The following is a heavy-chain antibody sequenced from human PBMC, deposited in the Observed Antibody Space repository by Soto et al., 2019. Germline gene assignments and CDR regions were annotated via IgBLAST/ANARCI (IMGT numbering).Heavy chain of an antibody. Sequence: SETLSLTCAVSGGSISSSNWWSWVRQPPGKGLEWIGEIYHSGSTNYNPSLKSRVTISVDKSKNQFSLQLSSVNAADTALYYCARDPPLPAAMVDWGQGTLVTVSS. CDR1: GGSISSSNW. V-gene: IGHV4-4*02. J-gene: IGHJ4*02. CDR3: ARDPPLPAAMVD. CDR2: IYHSGST. D-gene: IGHD2-2*01.